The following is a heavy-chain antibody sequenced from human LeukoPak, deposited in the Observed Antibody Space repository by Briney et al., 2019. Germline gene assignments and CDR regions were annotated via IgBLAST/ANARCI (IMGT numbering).Heavy chain of an antibody. J-gene: IGHJ3*02. V-gene: IGHV5-51*07. D-gene: IGHD3-3*01. CDR1: GYSFTSYW. Sequence: GESLKISCKGSGYSFTSYWIGWVHQMPGKGLEWMGIIYPGDSDTRYSPSLQGQVTISADKSISTAYLQWSSLKASDTAMYYCARPESFTIFGAFDIWGQGTMVTVSS. CDR3: ARPESFTIFGAFDI. CDR2: IYPGDSDT.